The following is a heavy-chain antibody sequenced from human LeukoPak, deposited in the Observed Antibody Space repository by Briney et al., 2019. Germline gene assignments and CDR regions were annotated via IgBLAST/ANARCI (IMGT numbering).Heavy chain of an antibody. CDR1: GYTFTSYA. CDR3: ARYSRGYYYYGMDV. J-gene: IGHJ6*02. CDR2: INTNTGNP. D-gene: IGHD2-21*01. V-gene: IGHV7-4-1*02. Sequence: ASVKVSCKASGYTFTSYAMNWVRQAPGQGLEWMGWINTNTGNPTYAQGFTGRFVFSLDTSVSTAYLQISSLKAEDTAVYYCARYSRGYYYYGMDVWGQGTTVIVSS.